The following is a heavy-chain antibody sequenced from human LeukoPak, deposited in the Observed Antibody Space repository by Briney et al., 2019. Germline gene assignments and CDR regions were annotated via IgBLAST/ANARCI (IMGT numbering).Heavy chain of an antibody. CDR1: GGSISSYY. J-gene: IGHJ5*02. V-gene: IGHV4-4*07. D-gene: IGHD2-21*01. Sequence: SETLSLTCTVSGGSISSYYWSWIRQPAGKGLEWIGRIYTSGSTNYNPSLKSRVTMSVDTSKNQFSLKLSSVTAADTAVYYCAREIGWYCGGDCQNWFDPWGQGTLVTVSS. CDR3: AREIGWYCGGDCQNWFDP. CDR2: IYTSGST.